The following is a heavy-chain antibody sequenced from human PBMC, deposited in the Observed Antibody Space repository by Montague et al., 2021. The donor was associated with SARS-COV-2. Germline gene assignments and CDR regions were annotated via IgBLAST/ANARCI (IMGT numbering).Heavy chain of an antibody. CDR2: IYVGDSDA. Sequence: QSGAEVKKPGESLQISCKASGYNFRSYWIGWVRQMPGKGLEWMGRIYVGDSDARYSPSFQGQVTISADKSINTAYLQLRSLKASDTAMYYCARFEVATANYFDFWGQGTVVTVSS. CDR1: GYNFRSYW. D-gene: IGHD5-24*01. CDR3: ARFEVATANYFDF. J-gene: IGHJ4*02. V-gene: IGHV5-51*01.